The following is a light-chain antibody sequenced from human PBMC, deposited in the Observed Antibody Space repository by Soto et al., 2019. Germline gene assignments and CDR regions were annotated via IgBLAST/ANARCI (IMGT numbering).Light chain of an antibody. V-gene: IGLV2-14*01. CDR2: EVT. J-gene: IGLJ1*01. CDR1: SSDVGGYDY. CDR3: SSLRSGSTRV. Sequence: QCVLTQPASVSGSPGQSIAISCTGTSSDVGGYDYVSWYQQHPDKAPKLIVYEVTHRPSGVSSRFSGSKSGNTASLTISGLQAEDEADYYCSSLRSGSTRVFGTGTKVTVL.